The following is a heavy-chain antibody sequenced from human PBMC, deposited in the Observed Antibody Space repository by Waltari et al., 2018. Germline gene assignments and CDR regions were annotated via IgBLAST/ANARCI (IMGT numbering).Heavy chain of an antibody. Sequence: EVQLVESGGGLVQPGRSLRLSCAVPGFTFDDYAMHWVRQAPGKGLEWVSGISWNSDNIGYADSVKGRFTISRDNAKNSLYLQMNSLRPEDTALYYCAKGHSGSYGLKDWGQGTLVTVSS. V-gene: IGHV3-9*01. CDR3: AKGHSGSYGLKD. CDR2: ISWNSDNI. D-gene: IGHD1-26*01. CDR1: GFTFDDYA. J-gene: IGHJ4*02.